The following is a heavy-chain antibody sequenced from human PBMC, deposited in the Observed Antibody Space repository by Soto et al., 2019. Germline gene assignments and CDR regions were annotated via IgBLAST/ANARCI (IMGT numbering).Heavy chain of an antibody. CDR3: AKDAVSANGEWDWFGP. V-gene: IGHV3-23*01. CDR1: GFTFSSHA. J-gene: IGHJ5*02. Sequence: GLCMRRSCAAAGFTFSSHAMTGVRQPSGKGRGGVSSVQGSAGGAYYSDSVKGRFTVSRADSQKTLFLQMTSLRVDDTAIYYCAKDAVSANGEWDWFGPWGQGILGTGSS. CDR2: VQGSAGGA. D-gene: IGHD3-10*01.